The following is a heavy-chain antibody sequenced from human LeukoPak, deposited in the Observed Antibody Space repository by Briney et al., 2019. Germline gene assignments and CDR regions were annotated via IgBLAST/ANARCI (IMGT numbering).Heavy chain of an antibody. J-gene: IGHJ3*02. D-gene: IGHD6-19*01. V-gene: IGHV3-9*03. Sequence: GGSLRLSCAASGFTFDDYAMHWVRRAPGKGLEWVSGISWNSGSIGYADSVKGRFTISRDNAKNSLYLQMNSLRAEDMALYYCAEETSSGWNPDAFDIWGQGTMVTVSS. CDR3: AEETSSGWNPDAFDI. CDR2: ISWNSGSI. CDR1: GFTFDDYA.